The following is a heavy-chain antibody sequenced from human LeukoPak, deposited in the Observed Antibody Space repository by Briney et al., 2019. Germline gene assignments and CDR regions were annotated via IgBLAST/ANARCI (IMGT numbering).Heavy chain of an antibody. CDR2: ISSSSSTI. CDR3: ASSGSSGYYDAFDI. J-gene: IGHJ3*02. D-gene: IGHD3-22*01. Sequence: GGSLRLSCAASGLTFSSYEMNWVRQAPGKGLEWVSYISSSSSTIYYADSVKGRFTISRDNARNSLYLQMNSLRADDTAVYYCASSGSSGYYDAFDIWGQGTMVTVSS. V-gene: IGHV3-48*03. CDR1: GLTFSSYE.